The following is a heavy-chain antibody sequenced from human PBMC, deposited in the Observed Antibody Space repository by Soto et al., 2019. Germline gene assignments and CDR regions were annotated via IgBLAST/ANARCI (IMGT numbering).Heavy chain of an antibody. Sequence: QVQLQESGPGLVKPSQTLSLTCTVSGGSISSGGHYWSWIRQHPGKGLEWIGYIYYSGSTYYNPSLKSRVTISVDTSKNQFSLKLSSVTAADTAVYYCAREDYQEGGFDYWGQGTLVTVSS. CDR2: IYYSGST. V-gene: IGHV4-31*03. J-gene: IGHJ4*02. CDR3: AREDYQEGGFDY. CDR1: GGSISSGGHY. D-gene: IGHD2-2*01.